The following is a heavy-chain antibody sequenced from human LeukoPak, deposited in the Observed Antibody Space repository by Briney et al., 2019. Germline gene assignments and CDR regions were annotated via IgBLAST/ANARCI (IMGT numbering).Heavy chain of an antibody. Sequence: GGSLRLSCAASGFTFSSYWMHWVRQAPAKGLVWVSRITSDGSSTSYADSVKGRFTMSRDNAKNTLYLQVNSLRAEDTAVYYCARGSSTWSDYWGQGTLVTVSS. J-gene: IGHJ4*02. CDR2: ITSDGSST. CDR3: ARGSSTWSDY. CDR1: GFTFSSYW. V-gene: IGHV3-74*01. D-gene: IGHD6-6*01.